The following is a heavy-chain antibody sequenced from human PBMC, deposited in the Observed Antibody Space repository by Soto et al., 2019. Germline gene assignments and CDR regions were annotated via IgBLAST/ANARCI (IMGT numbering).Heavy chain of an antibody. CDR3: AREEGATGY. CDR1: GFTFSSYG. J-gene: IGHJ4*02. V-gene: IGHV3-33*01. CDR2: IWYDGSNK. D-gene: IGHD1-26*01. Sequence: QVQLVESGGGVVQPGRSLRLSCAASGFTFSSYGMHWVRQAPGKGLEWVAVIWYDGSNKYYADSVKGRFTICRDNCKNTLYLQMNSLRAEDTAVYYCAREEGATGYWGQGTLFTVSS.